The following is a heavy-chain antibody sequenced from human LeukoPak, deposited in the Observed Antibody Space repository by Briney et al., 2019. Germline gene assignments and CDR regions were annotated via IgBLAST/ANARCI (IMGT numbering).Heavy chain of an antibody. CDR1: GYAFTSYG. V-gene: IGHV1-18*01. D-gene: IGHD3-9*01. Sequence: ASVKVSCKASGYAFTSYGISWVRQAPGQGLEWMGWISAYNGNTNYAQKLQGRVTMTTDTSTSTAYMELRSLRSDDTAVYYCARAGCPLRYFDWLLSIGREVDYYYGMDVWGQGTTVTVSS. CDR3: ARAGCPLRYFDWLLSIGREVDYYYGMDV. J-gene: IGHJ6*02. CDR2: ISAYNGNT.